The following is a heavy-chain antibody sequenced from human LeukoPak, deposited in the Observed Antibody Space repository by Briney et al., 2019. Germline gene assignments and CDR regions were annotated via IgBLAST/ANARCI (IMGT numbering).Heavy chain of an antibody. J-gene: IGHJ4*02. D-gene: IGHD1-1*01. CDR2: INHSGGT. CDR3: ARAPSRYNWNDEFGY. V-gene: IGHV4-34*01. CDR1: GGSFSGYY. Sequence: SETLSLTCAVYGGSFSGYYWSWIRQPPGKGLEWIGEINHSGGTNYNPSLKSRVTISVDTSKNQFSLKLSSVTAADTAVYYCARAPSRYNWNDEFGYWGQGTLVTVSS.